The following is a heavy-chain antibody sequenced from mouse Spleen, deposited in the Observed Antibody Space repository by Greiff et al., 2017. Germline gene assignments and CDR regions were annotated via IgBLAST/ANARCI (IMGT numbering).Heavy chain of an antibody. V-gene: IGHV1-52*01. CDR3: ARGGYGDYSYFAY. Sequence: QVQLQQPGAELVRPGSSVKLSCKASGYTFTSYWMHWVKQRPIQGLEWIGNIDPSDSETHYNQKFKDKATLTVDKSSSTAYMQLSSLTSEDSAVYYCARGGYGDYSYFAYWGQGTLVTVSA. D-gene: IGHD2-13*01. CDR1: GYTFTSYW. J-gene: IGHJ3*01. CDR2: IDPSDSET.